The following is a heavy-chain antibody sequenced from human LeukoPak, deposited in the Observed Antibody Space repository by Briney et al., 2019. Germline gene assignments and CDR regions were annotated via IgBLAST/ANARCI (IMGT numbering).Heavy chain of an antibody. J-gene: IGHJ4*02. V-gene: IGHV3-7*01. CDR1: GFTFSNYN. CDR2: IKPDGSEK. CDR3: ARSLTPGIIQWSLDY. Sequence: GGSLGFSGEAPGFTFSNYNMTWVPLPPEKGLEWVATIKPDGSEKWYVDSVKGRFTISRDNARNSLYLQMDGLRAEDTAVYYCARSLTPGIIQWSLDYWGQGALVTVSS. D-gene: IGHD3-3*01.